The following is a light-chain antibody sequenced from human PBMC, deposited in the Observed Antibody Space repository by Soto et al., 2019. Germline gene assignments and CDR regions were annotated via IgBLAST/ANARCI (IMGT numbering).Light chain of an antibody. CDR2: GTS. Sequence: EIVLTQSPGTLSLSPGERATLSCRASQSVSSSYLAWYRQNPGQAPRLLMYGTSNRAGGIPDRFSGSGSGTDFTLTISRLEPEDFAVYYCQHYGRSPLTFGGGTRVEI. V-gene: IGKV3-20*01. CDR1: QSVSSSY. J-gene: IGKJ4*01. CDR3: QHYGRSPLT.